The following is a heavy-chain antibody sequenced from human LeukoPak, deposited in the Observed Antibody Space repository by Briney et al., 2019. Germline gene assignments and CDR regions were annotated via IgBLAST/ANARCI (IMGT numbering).Heavy chain of an antibody. Sequence: PGRSLRLSCGASGFTLGNYAMHWVRQAPGKGLEWVTNISFDGKNKHYVGSVRGRFTISRDNSKNTLYLQMSTLRPEDTAVYYCTRGPATDYYDTSGYCDYWGQGTLVSVSS. CDR1: GFTLGNYA. J-gene: IGHJ4*02. D-gene: IGHD3-22*01. CDR3: TRGPATDYYDTSGYCDY. V-gene: IGHV3-30*15. CDR2: ISFDGKNK.